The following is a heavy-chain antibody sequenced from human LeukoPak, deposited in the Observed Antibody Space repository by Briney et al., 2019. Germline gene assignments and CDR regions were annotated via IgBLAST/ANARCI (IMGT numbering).Heavy chain of an antibody. Sequence: PSETLSLTCTVSGGSITSSSYYWGWIRQPPGKGLEWIGSAYYSGSTYYNPSLKSRVIISGDTSKNQFSLKMTSVTAADTAMYYCASFGYCSGGSCYPPGYWGQGTLVIVSP. D-gene: IGHD2-15*01. CDR3: ASFGYCSGGSCYPPGY. CDR1: GGSITSSSYY. CDR2: AYYSGST. V-gene: IGHV4-39*01. J-gene: IGHJ4*02.